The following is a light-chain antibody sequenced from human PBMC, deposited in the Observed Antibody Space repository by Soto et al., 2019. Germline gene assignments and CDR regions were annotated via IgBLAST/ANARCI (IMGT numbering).Light chain of an antibody. CDR2: GDN. V-gene: IGLV1-44*01. Sequence: QSVLTXPPSASGTPGQRVTISCSGSSSNIGSHPVNWYQQLPGTAPKLLLYGDNQRPSGVPDRFSASKSGASASLAISGLQSEDEATYYCASWDNSLNGLYVFGAGTKVAVL. CDR3: ASWDNSLNGLYV. CDR1: SSNIGSHP. J-gene: IGLJ1*01.